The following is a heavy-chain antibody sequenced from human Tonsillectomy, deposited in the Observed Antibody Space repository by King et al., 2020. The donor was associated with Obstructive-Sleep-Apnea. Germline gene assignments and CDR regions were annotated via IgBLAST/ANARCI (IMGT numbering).Heavy chain of an antibody. CDR2: INHSGST. J-gene: IGHJ6*02. D-gene: IGHD3-10*01. CDR3: ARNRRTMVTTYGMDV. CDR1: GGSFSGYY. V-gene: IGHV4-34*01. Sequence: VQLQQWGAGVLKPSETLSLTCAVYGGSFSGYYWSWIRQPPGKGLEWIGEINHSGSTNYNPSLKSRVTISVDTSKNQFSLKLGSVTAADTAVYYCARNRRTMVTTYGMDVWGQGTTVTVSS.